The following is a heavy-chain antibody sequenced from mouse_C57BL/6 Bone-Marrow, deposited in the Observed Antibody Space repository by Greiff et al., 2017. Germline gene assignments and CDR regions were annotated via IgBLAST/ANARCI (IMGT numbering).Heavy chain of an antibody. Sequence: EVQLVESGGGLVKPGGSLKLSCAASGFTFSDYGMHWVRQAPEQGLEWVAYISSGSSTIYYADTVKGRFTISRDNAKNTLFLQMTSLRSEDTAMYYCARGRSLDYWGQGTTLTVSS. CDR1: GFTFSDYG. J-gene: IGHJ2*01. V-gene: IGHV5-17*01. CDR3: ARGRSLDY. CDR2: ISSGSSTI.